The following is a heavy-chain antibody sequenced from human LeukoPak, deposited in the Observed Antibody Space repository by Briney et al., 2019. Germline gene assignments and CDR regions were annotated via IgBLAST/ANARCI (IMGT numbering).Heavy chain of an antibody. CDR1: GYSISSGYY. D-gene: IGHD1-26*01. J-gene: IGHJ4*02. CDR3: ARDPGALDY. Sequence: PSETLSLTCTVSGYSISSGYYWGWIRQPPGKGLEWIGSIYHSGSTYPNPSLKSRVTISVDTSKNQFSLKLISVTAADTAVYFCARDPGALDYWGQGTLVTVSS. V-gene: IGHV4-38-2*02. CDR2: IYHSGST.